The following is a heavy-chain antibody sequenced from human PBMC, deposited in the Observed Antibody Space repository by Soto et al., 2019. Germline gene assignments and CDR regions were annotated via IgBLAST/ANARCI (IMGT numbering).Heavy chain of an antibody. D-gene: IGHD6-13*01. Sequence: GGSLRLSCAASGFTFSNYAMHWGRQAPGKGLEWVAAISYEGRDQYYADSVKGRFTISRDNSKNTLFLQMNSLRADDTAVYYCARELTPGAAPWQQYLQYWGKGTLVTVSS. J-gene: IGHJ1*01. CDR2: ISYEGRDQ. V-gene: IGHV3-30*04. CDR1: GFTFSNYA. CDR3: ARELTPGAAPWQQYLQY.